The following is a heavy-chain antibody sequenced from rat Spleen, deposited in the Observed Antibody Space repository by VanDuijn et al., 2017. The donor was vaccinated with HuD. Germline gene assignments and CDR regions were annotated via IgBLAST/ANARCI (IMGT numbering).Heavy chain of an antibody. Sequence: EVQLVESGGGLVQPGRSLKLSCVASGFTFSYYWMTWIRRAPTKGLEWVASISYDGTATYYRDSVKGRFTLSRDNAKSTLYLQMNSLRSEDTATYYCTRGYSNWGQGVMVTVSS. D-gene: IGHD4-3*01. V-gene: IGHV5-31*01. J-gene: IGHJ2*01. CDR3: TRGYSN. CDR1: GFTFSYYW. CDR2: ISYDGTAT.